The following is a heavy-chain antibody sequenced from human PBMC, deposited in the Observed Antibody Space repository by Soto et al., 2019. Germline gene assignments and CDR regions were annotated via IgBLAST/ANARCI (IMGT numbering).Heavy chain of an antibody. Sequence: QVQLVESGGGVVQPGRSLRLSCAASGFTFSSYGMHWVRQAPGKGLEWVAVIWYDGSNKYYADSVKGRFTISRDNSKNTLYLQMNSLKAEDTAVYYCARGSPAAALNDYYYGMDVWGQGTTVTVSS. V-gene: IGHV3-33*01. CDR1: GFTFSSYG. CDR2: IWYDGSNK. D-gene: IGHD6-13*01. J-gene: IGHJ6*02. CDR3: ARGSPAAALNDYYYGMDV.